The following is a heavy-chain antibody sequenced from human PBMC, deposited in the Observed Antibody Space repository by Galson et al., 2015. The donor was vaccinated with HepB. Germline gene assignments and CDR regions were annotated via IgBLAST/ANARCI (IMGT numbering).Heavy chain of an antibody. Sequence: SVKVSCKASGYTFTSYAMHWVRQAPGQRLEWMGWINAGNGNTKYSQKFQGRVTITRDTSASTAYMELSSLRSEDTAVYYCARETELAVAGRVVGYWGQGTLVTVSS. CDR2: INAGNGNT. J-gene: IGHJ4*02. CDR1: GYTFTSYA. CDR3: ARETELAVAGRVVGY. D-gene: IGHD6-19*01. V-gene: IGHV1-3*01.